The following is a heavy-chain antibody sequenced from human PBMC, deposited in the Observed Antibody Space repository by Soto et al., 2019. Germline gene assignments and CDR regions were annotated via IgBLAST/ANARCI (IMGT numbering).Heavy chain of an antibody. CDR2: IYYSGST. D-gene: IGHD5-12*01. CDR3: ARQGDYSGYDSYLDF. CDR1: GGSISSGGYY. Sequence: SETLSLTCTVSGGSISSGGYYWSWIRQHPGKGLEWIGYIYYSGSTYYNPSLKSRVTISVDTSKNQFSLKLSSVTAADTAVYYCARQGDYSGYDSYLDFWGQGALVTVSS. J-gene: IGHJ4*02. V-gene: IGHV4-31*03.